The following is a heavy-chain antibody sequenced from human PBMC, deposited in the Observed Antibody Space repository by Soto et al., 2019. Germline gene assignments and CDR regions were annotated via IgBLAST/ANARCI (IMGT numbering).Heavy chain of an antibody. V-gene: IGHV4-31*03. CDR2: IYYSGST. CDR3: ARDHDTAMAFFDY. Sequence: SETLSLTCTVSGGSISSGGYYWSWIRQHPGKGLEWIGYIYYSGSTYYNPSLKSRVTISVDTSKNQFSLKLSSVTAADTAVYYCARDHDTAMAFFDYWGQGTLVTVSS. D-gene: IGHD5-18*01. J-gene: IGHJ4*02. CDR1: GGSISSGGYY.